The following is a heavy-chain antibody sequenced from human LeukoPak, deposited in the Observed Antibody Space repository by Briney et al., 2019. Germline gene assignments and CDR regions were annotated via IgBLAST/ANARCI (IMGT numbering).Heavy chain of an antibody. CDR1: GFTFSSYA. Sequence: GRSLRLSCAASGFTFSSYAMHWVRQAPGKGLEWVAFIRYDGSNKYYADSVKGRFTISRDNSKNTLYLQMNSLRAEDTAVYYCAKDSSYYDSATFDYWGQGTLVTVSS. D-gene: IGHD3-22*01. CDR3: AKDSSYYDSATFDY. CDR2: IRYDGSNK. J-gene: IGHJ4*02. V-gene: IGHV3-30*02.